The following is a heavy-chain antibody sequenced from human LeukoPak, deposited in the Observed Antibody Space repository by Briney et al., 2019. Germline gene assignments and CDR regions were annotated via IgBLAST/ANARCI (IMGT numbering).Heavy chain of an antibody. J-gene: IGHJ4*02. Sequence: ASVKVSCKASGGTFSSYAISWVRQAPGQGLEWMGRIIPILGIANYAQKFQGRVTITADKSTSTAYMELSSLRSEDTAVYYCARVAAGSPLVVDYWGQGTLVTVSS. CDR1: GGTFSSYA. CDR3: ARVAAGSPLVVDY. V-gene: IGHV1-69*04. CDR2: IIPILGIA. D-gene: IGHD6-13*01.